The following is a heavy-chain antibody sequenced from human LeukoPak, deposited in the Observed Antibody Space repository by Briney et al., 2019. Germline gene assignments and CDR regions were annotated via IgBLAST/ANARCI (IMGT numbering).Heavy chain of an antibody. D-gene: IGHD4-17*01. J-gene: IGHJ4*02. Sequence: AGGSLRLSCAASGFTFSDHYMDWVRQAPGKGLEWVSVMYRGGGTYYADSVRGRFTISRDNSKNTMYLQMNSLRAEDTAVYYCAKSDDYGDDYWGQGTLVTVSS. CDR3: AKSDDYGDDY. CDR2: MYRGGGT. CDR1: GFTFSDHY. V-gene: IGHV3-66*01.